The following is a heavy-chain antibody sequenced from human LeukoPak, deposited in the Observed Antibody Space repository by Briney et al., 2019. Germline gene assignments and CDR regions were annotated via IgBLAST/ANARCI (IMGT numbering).Heavy chain of an antibody. CDR2: ISPNSGGT. D-gene: IGHD3-22*01. CDR3: ARDLPGYYYDSSGYPHPIAFDT. J-gene: IGHJ3*02. V-gene: IGHV1-2*02. Sequence: ASVKVSCKASGYTFTGYYMHWVRQAPGQGLEWMGWISPNSGGTNYAQKFQGRVTMTRDTSISTAYMELSRLRSDDTAVYYCARDLPGYYYDSSGYPHPIAFDTWGQGTMVTVSS. CDR1: GYTFTGYY.